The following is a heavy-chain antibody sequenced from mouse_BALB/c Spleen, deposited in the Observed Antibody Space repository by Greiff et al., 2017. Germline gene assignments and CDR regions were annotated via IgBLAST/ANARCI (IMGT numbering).Heavy chain of an antibody. V-gene: IGHV1-15*01. CDR1: GYTFTDYE. J-gene: IGHJ2*01. CDR3: TYGKKYYFDY. CDR2: IDPETGGT. D-gene: IGHD2-1*01. Sequence: VKLVESGAELVRPGASVTLSCKASGYTFTDYEMHWVKQTPVHGLEWIGAIDPETGGTAYNQKFKGKATLTADKSSSTAYMELRSLTSEDSAVYYCTYGKKYYFDYWGQGTTLTVSS.